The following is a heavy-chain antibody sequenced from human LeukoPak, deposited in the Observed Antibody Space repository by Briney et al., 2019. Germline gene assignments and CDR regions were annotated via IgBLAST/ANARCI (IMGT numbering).Heavy chain of an antibody. CDR2: ISGSGGST. V-gene: IGHV3-23*01. CDR1: GFTFSSYA. J-gene: IGHJ4*02. CDR3: AKGYSIGWYPGDY. Sequence: GGSLRLSCAASGFTFSSYAMSWVRQAPGKGLEWVSAISGSGGSTYYADSVKGRFTISRDNSKNTLYLQMNSLRAKDTAVYYCAKGYSIGWYPGDYWGQGTLVTVSS. D-gene: IGHD6-19*01.